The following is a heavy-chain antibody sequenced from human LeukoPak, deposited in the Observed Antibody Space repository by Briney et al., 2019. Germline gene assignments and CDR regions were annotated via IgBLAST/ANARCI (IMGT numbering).Heavy chain of an antibody. J-gene: IGHJ1*01. D-gene: IGHD4-23*01. CDR1: GGTFSSYA. V-gene: IGHV1-69*13. CDR2: IIPIFGTA. CDR3: ARDFGVHDYGGNSGWFQH. Sequence: GASVKVSCKASGGTFSSYAISWVRQAPGQGLEWMGGIIPIFGTANYAQKFQGRVTITADESTSTAYMELSSLRSEDTAVYYCARDFGVHDYGGNSGWFQHWGQGTLVTVSS.